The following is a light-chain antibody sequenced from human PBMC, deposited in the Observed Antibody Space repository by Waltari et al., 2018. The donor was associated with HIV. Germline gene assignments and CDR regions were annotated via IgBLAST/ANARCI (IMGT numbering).Light chain of an antibody. CDR3: FSTDTINNPL. Sequence: SFELTQPPSVSVSPGQTARITCSGDELPKKKVYWYQQRSGQAPVMVIYEDVQRPYGIPERFSGSSSGTVATLTISGAQVDDEADYYCFSTDTINNPLFGGGTKLTVL. V-gene: IGLV3-10*01. CDR2: EDV. CDR1: ELPKKK. J-gene: IGLJ2*01.